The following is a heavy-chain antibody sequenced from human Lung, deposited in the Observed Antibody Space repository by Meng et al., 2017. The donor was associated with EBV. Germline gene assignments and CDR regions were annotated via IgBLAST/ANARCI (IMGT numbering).Heavy chain of an antibody. V-gene: IGHV4-31*03. Sequence: PGPGLWHPPPPLPPTCTVSGASVISGGYYWSWIRQQPGKGLEWIGYIYYTGSSFYNPSLKSRVTISVDTSKNQFSLNLSSVTAADTAVYYCANAGRFGESLGDYWGQGILVTVSS. CDR1: GASVISGGYY. D-gene: IGHD3-10*01. J-gene: IGHJ4*02. CDR3: ANAGRFGESLGDY. CDR2: IYYTGSS.